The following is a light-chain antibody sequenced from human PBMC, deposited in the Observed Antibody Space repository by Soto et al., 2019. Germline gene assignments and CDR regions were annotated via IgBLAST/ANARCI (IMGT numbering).Light chain of an antibody. CDR1: QSVSSN. Sequence: EIVMTQSPATLSVSPGERATLSCRASQSVSSNLAWYQQKPGQAPRLLIYGASLRATGIPARFSGSGSGTECTLTLSSLQSDDLAVYYCQQYNNWPRTFGQGNKLEIK. CDR3: QQYNNWPRT. CDR2: GAS. V-gene: IGKV3-15*01. J-gene: IGKJ2*01.